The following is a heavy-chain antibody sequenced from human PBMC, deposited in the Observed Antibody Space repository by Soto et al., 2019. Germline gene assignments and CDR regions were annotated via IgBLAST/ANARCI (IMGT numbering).Heavy chain of an antibody. CDR3: ARERPGYCSSTSCSQGVDY. D-gene: IGHD2-2*01. CDR2: IYYSGST. CDR1: GGSISSGGYY. Sequence: QVQLQESGPGLVKPSQTLSLTCTVSGGSISSGGYYWSWIRQHPGKGLEWIGYIYYSGSTYYNPSLKSRVTISVDPSKNQFSLKLSSVTAADTAVYYCARERPGYCSSTSCSQGVDYWGQGTLVTVSS. J-gene: IGHJ4*02. V-gene: IGHV4-31*03.